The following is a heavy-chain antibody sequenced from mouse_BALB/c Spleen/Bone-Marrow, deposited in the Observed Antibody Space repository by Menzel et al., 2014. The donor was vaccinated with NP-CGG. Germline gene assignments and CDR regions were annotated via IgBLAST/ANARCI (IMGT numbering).Heavy chain of an antibody. D-gene: IGHD2-14*01. CDR1: GYTFTSYW. Sequence: VQLQQSGAELVKPGASVKLSCKASGYTFTSYWMHWVKQRPGQGLEWIGEINPSNGRTNYNEKFKSKATLTVDISSGTAYMQLSSLTSEDSAVYYCASDYGFDAGFAWFVYWGQGTLVTVSA. CDR2: INPSNGRT. J-gene: IGHJ3*01. V-gene: IGHV1S81*02. CDR3: ASDYGFDAGFAWFVY.